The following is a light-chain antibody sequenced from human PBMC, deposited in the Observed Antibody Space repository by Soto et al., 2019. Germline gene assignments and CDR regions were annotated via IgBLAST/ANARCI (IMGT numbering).Light chain of an antibody. CDR3: QQYNNWPPLT. J-gene: IGKJ4*01. V-gene: IGKV3D-15*01. CDR1: QNILRT. CDR2: GAS. Sequence: VMTQSPVTLSVSPGETATLSCKASQNILRTLAWYQQKPGQPPRLLIYGASTRVTGIPARFSGNGSGTEFTLTISSLQSEDFAVYYCQQYNNWPPLTFGGGTKVAIK.